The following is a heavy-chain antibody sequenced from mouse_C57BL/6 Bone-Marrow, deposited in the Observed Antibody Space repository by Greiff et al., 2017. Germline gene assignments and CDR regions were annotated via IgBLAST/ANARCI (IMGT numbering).Heavy chain of an antibody. J-gene: IGHJ3*01. Sequence: VKLQQPGAELVMPGASVTLSCKASVYTFTSYWMHWVKQRPGQGLAWIGELDPSDSYTNYTQKFKGKSTLTVDKSSSTAYMQLSSLTSEDSAVYYCAIGSSGLAWFAYWGQGTLVTVSA. CDR2: LDPSDSYT. V-gene: IGHV1-69*01. CDR3: AIGSSGLAWFAY. CDR1: VYTFTSYW. D-gene: IGHD3-2*02.